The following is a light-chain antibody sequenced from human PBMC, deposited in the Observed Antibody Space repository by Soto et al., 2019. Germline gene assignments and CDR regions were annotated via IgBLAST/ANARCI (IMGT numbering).Light chain of an antibody. J-gene: IGLJ1*01. CDR3: CSYAGSSTPYV. CDR2: EGS. Sequence: QSALTQPASASGSPGQSITISCTGNSSDGGSYNLVSWYQQHPGKAPKLMIYEGSKRPSGVSSRFSGSKSGNTASLTISGLQAEDEADYYCCSYAGSSTPYVFGTGTKVTVL. V-gene: IGLV2-23*01. CDR1: SSDGGSYNL.